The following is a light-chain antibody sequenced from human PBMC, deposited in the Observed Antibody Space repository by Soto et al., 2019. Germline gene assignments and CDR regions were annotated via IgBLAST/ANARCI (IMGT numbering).Light chain of an antibody. CDR1: SSDDGGYNY. CDR2: DVS. Sequence: QSVLTQPASVSGSPGQSITLCCTGTSSDDGGYNYVSWYQHHPGKAPKLMIYDVSNRPSGVSNRFSGSKSGNTASLSISGLQPEDEADYYCSSYRTSNTRQIVCGTGTKVTVL. CDR3: SSYRTSNTRQIV. V-gene: IGLV2-14*03. J-gene: IGLJ1*01.